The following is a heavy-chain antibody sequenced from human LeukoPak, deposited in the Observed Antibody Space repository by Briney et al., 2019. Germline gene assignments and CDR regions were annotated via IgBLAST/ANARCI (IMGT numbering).Heavy chain of an antibody. CDR1: GVSISTYY. V-gene: IGHV4-4*09. CDR2: FYSSGST. J-gene: IGHJ4*02. D-gene: IGHD3-22*01. Sequence: SETLSLTCTVSGVSISTYYWTWVRQPPGKGLEWVGYFYSSGSTNYNPSLESRVTMSADTSKKQLSLKLSSVTAADTAVYYCAGKGYYYDSSGYLNWGQGTLVTVSS. CDR3: AGKGYYYDSSGYLN.